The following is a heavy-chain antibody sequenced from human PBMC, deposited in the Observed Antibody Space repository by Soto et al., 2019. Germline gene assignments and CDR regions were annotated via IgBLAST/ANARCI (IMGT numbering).Heavy chain of an antibody. CDR2: INHSGST. V-gene: IGHV4-34*01. Sequence: SETLSLTCAVYGGSFSGYYWSWIRQPPGKGLEWIGEINHSGSTNYNPSLKSRVTISVDTSKNQFSLKLSSVTAADTAVYYCARATSGGSCYGYWGQGTLVTVSS. J-gene: IGHJ4*02. CDR3: ARATSGGSCYGY. CDR1: GGSFSGYY. D-gene: IGHD2-15*01.